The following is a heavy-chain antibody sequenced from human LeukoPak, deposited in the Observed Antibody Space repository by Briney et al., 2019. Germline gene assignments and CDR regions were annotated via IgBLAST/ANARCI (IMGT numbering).Heavy chain of an antibody. CDR2: IYYSGST. D-gene: IGHD1-26*01. J-gene: IGHJ5*02. CDR1: GGSISSSSYY. CDR3: ARSVGTTTRGWFDP. Sequence: PSETLSLTCTVSGGSISSSSYYWGWIRQPPGKGLEWIGSIYYSGSTYYNPSLKSRVTISVDTSKNQFSLKLSSVTAADTAVYYCARSVGTTTRGWFDPWGQGTLVTVSS. V-gene: IGHV4-39*01.